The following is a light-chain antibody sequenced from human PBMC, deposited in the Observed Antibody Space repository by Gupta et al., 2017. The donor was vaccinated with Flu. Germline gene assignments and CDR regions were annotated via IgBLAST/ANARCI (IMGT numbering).Light chain of an antibody. CDR2: KAS. J-gene: IGKJ1*01. CDR1: QSSSSS. V-gene: IGKV1-5*03. Sequence: PSTLSASVGDRVTITCRASQSSSSSLAWYQQKAGKAPKLLIYKASSLESGVPSRFSGSGSGTECTLTISSLQPDDFATYYCQQDNNYPWTFGQGTKVEIK. CDR3: QQDNNYPWT.